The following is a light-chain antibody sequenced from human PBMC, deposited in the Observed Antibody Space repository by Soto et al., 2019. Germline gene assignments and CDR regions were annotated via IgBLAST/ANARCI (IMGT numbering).Light chain of an antibody. J-gene: IGKJ5*01. V-gene: IGKV1-39*01. Sequence: DIQMTQSPSSLSASVGDRVTITCRESQSINNYLNWYHQKPGKAPKLLIYAASSLQSGVPSRFSGSGSGTDLTRTISSLQPEDFATYYWQQYYSTPITCGQGTRVESK. CDR2: AAS. CDR3: QQYYSTPIT. CDR1: QSINNY.